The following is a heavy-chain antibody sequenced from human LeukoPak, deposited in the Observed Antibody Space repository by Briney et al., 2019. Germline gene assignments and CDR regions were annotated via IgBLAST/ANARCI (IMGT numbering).Heavy chain of an antibody. CDR2: LYHSGST. J-gene: IGHJ3*02. V-gene: IGHV4-30-2*01. Sequence: SETLSLTCAVSGGSISSGGYSWSWIRQPPGKGLEWSGYLYHSGSTYYNPSLKSRVTISVDRSKNQFSLKLSSVTAADTAVYYCARGVRQYDILTGYSSGGAFDIWGLGTMVTVSS. CDR1: GGSISSGGYS. CDR3: ARGVRQYDILTGYSSGGAFDI. D-gene: IGHD3-9*01.